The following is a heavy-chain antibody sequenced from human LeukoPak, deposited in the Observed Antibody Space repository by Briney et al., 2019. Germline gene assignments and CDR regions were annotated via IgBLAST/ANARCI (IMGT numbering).Heavy chain of an antibody. CDR2: ISYDGNNK. Sequence: GGSLRLSCAASGFTFSSYAMHWVRQAPGKGLEWVAVISYDGNNKYYADSVKGRFTISRDNSKNTLYLQMNSLRAEDTAVYYCARARLLVATTGLDYWGQGTLVTVSS. CDR1: GFTFSSYA. V-gene: IGHV3-30-3*01. D-gene: IGHD5-12*01. J-gene: IGHJ4*02. CDR3: ARARLLVATTGLDY.